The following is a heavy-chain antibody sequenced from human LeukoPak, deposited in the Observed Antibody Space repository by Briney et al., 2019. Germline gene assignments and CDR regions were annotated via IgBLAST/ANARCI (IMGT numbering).Heavy chain of an antibody. CDR2: ISSSSSYI. CDR3: ARGDEYSSSEGYFQH. CDR1: GFTFSSYS. Sequence: GGSLRLSCAASGFTFSSYSMNWVRQAPGKGLEWVSSISSSSSYIYYADSVKGRFTISRDNAKNSLYLQMNSLRAEDTAVYYCARGDEYSSSEGYFQHWGQGTLVTVSS. D-gene: IGHD6-6*01. J-gene: IGHJ1*01. V-gene: IGHV3-21*01.